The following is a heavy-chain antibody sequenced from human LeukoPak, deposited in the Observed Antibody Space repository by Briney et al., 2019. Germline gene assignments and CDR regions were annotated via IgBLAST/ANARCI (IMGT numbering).Heavy chain of an antibody. Sequence: GGSLRLSCAASGFTFSSYAMSWVRQAPGKGLEWVSAISGSGGSTYYADSVKGRFTISRDNSKNTLYLQMNSLKTEDTAVYYCTTEGAKGTWIQLWSGSINFDYWGQGTLITVSS. D-gene: IGHD5-18*01. CDR3: TTEGAKGTWIQLWSGSINFDY. V-gene: IGHV3-23*01. J-gene: IGHJ4*02. CDR1: GFTFSSYA. CDR2: ISGSGGST.